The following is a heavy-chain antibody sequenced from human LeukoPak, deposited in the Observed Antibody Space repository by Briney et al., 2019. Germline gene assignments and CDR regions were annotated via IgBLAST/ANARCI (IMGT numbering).Heavy chain of an antibody. CDR2: ISSSGSTI. CDR1: GFTFSSYE. V-gene: IGHV3-48*03. Sequence: GGSLRLSCAASGFTFSSYEMNWVRQAPGKGLEWVSYISSSGSTIYYADSVKGRFTISRDNAKNSLYLQMNSPRAEDTAVYYCASLLTGYSYQIYDILTGYYNAQRDYWGQGTLVTVSS. J-gene: IGHJ4*02. CDR3: ASLLTGYSYQIYDILTGYYNAQRDY. D-gene: IGHD3-9*01.